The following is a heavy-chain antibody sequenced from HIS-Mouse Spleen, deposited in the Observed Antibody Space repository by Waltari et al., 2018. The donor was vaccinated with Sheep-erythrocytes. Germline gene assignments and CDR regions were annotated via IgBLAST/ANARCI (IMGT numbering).Heavy chain of an antibody. D-gene: IGHD1-26*01. Sequence: QVQLVQSGAEVKKPGSSVKFSCKASGGTFSSYAISWVRQAPGQGLEWMGRIIPILGIANYAPTFQGRVTITADKSTSTAYMELSSLRSEDTAVYYCAQTGATTPHFDYWGQGTLVTVSS. CDR1: GGTFSSYA. CDR2: IIPILGIA. J-gene: IGHJ4*02. CDR3: AQTGATTPHFDY. V-gene: IGHV1-69*04.